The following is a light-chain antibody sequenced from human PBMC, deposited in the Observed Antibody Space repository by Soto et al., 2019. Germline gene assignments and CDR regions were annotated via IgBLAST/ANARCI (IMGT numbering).Light chain of an antibody. CDR1: SSDVGSYNL. CDR2: DAT. Sequence: QSVLTQPASVSGSPGQSITISCTGTSSDVGSYNLVSWYQQHPGKAPKLMIYDATKRPSGVSDRFSGSRSGNTASLTISGLQAEDEADYYCCSYASSSTYFFGTGTKVTVL. CDR3: CSYASSSTYF. J-gene: IGLJ1*01. V-gene: IGLV2-23*01.